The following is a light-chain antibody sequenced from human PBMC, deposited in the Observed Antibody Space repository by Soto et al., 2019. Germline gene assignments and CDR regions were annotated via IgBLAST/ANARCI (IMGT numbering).Light chain of an antibody. CDR2: DVS. V-gene: IGLV2-14*03. CDR3: NSYTTSSTYV. CDR1: SSDVGRYNY. Sequence: QSVLTQPASVSGSPWQSITISCTGTSSDVGRYNYVSWYQHHPGKAPKLIFYDVSNRPSGVSERFSVSKSGYTASLTISGLQAEDEADYYCNSYTTSSTYVFGTGTKVTVL. J-gene: IGLJ1*01.